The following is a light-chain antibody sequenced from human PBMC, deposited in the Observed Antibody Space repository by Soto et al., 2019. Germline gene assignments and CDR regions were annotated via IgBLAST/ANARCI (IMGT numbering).Light chain of an antibody. CDR3: QQYGRSLLYT. J-gene: IGKJ2*01. CDR2: GAS. Sequence: EIVLTQSPGTLSLSPGERATLSCRASQSVSSSYLDWYQQKPGQAPRLLIYGASSRATGIPDRFSGSGSGTDFTLTISRMEPEDFAVYYCQQYGRSLLYTFGQGTKLEIK. V-gene: IGKV3-20*01. CDR1: QSVSSSY.